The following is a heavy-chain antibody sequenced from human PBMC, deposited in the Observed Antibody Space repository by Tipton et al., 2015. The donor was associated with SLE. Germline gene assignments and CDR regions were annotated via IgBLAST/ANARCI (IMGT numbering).Heavy chain of an antibody. Sequence: QVQLVQSGAEVKKPGASVKVSCKASGYTFTSYGISWVRQAPGQGLEWMGWISAYNGNTNYAQKLQGRVTMTTDTSTSTAYMELRGLRSDDTAVYYCARVSDPLGYSSGWPDYWGQGTLVTVSS. CDR1: GYTFTSYG. J-gene: IGHJ4*02. D-gene: IGHD6-19*01. CDR3: ARVSDPLGYSSGWPDY. CDR2: ISAYNGNT. V-gene: IGHV1-18*01.